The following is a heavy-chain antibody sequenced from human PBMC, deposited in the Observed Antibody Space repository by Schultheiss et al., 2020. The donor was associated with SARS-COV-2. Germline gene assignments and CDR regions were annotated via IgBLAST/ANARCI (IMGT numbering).Heavy chain of an antibody. CDR1: GGSFSSYY. V-gene: IGHV4-59*08. J-gene: IGHJ5*02. D-gene: IGHD6-13*01. Sequence: SETLSLTCAVYGGSFSSYYWSWIRQPPGKGLEWIGYIYYSGSTNYNPSLKSRVTISVDTSKNQFSLKLSSVTAADTAVYYCARHGLLAAAGTCWFDPWGQGTLVTVSS. CDR3: ARHGLLAAAGTCWFDP. CDR2: IYYSGST.